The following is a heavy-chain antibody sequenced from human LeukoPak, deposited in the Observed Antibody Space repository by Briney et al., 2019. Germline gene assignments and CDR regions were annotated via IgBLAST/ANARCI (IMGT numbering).Heavy chain of an antibody. CDR3: ARGGYCSSTSCYRLQY. D-gene: IGHD2-2*01. Sequence: SETLSLTCTVSGGSISSYYWSWIRQPPGKGLEWIGYIYYSGSTNYNPSLKSRVTISVDTSKNQFSLKLSSVTAADTAVYYCARGGYCSSTSCYRLQYWGQGTLDTVSS. J-gene: IGHJ4*02. V-gene: IGHV4-59*01. CDR1: GGSISSYY. CDR2: IYYSGST.